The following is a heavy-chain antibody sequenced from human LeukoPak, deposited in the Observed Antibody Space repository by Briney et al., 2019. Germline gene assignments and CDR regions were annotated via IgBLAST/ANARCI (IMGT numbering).Heavy chain of an antibody. D-gene: IGHD3-10*01. Sequence: GESLKISCKGSGYSFTNYWIGCVRQMPGKCLEWMGIIYPGDSDTRYSPSFQGQVTISADKSISTAYLQWSSLKASDTAMYYCASMASTPGPFDYWGQGTLVTVSS. V-gene: IGHV5-51*01. CDR3: ASMASTPGPFDY. J-gene: IGHJ4*02. CDR2: IYPGDSDT. CDR1: GYSFTNYW.